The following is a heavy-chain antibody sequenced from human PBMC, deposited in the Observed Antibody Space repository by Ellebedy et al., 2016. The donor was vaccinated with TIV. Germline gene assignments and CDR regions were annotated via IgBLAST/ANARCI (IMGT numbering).Heavy chain of an antibody. CDR3: SFHYDSSGQNY. V-gene: IGHV3-11*01. D-gene: IGHD3-22*01. Sequence: GESLKISXAASGFTLSDYYMSWIRQAPGKGLEWVAYITRGGSTIYYADSVKGRFTISRDNAKKSLFLQMNSLRAEDTAVYYCSFHYDSSGQNYWGQGTLVTVSS. CDR2: ITRGGSTI. J-gene: IGHJ4*02. CDR1: GFTLSDYY.